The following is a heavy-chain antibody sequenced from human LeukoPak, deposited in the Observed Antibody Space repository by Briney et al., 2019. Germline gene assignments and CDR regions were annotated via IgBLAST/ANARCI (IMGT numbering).Heavy chain of an antibody. CDR1: GFTFRNHG. D-gene: IGHD3-10*01. J-gene: IGHJ4*02. Sequence: GGTLRLSCAASGFTFRNHGMNWVRQAPGKGLECISGTSPSVDITYYADSVKGRFTISRDNSKNTLYLEVISLTAEDTAVYYCAKDDAWLRFGEWSQGTLVTVSS. V-gene: IGHV3-23*01. CDR3: AKDDAWLRFGE. CDR2: TSPSVDIT.